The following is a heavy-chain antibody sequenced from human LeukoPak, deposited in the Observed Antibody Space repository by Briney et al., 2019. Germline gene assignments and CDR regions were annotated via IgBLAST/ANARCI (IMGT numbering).Heavy chain of an antibody. Sequence: GRSLRLSCAASGFTFSSYGMHWVRQAPGKGLEWVAVICYDGSNKYYADSVKGRFTISRDNSKNTLYLQMNSLRAEDTAVYYCARDPGWFGELYNYYYYGMDVWGQGTTVTVSS. CDR3: ARDPGWFGELYNYYYYGMDV. CDR1: GFTFSSYG. D-gene: IGHD3-10*01. J-gene: IGHJ6*02. CDR2: ICYDGSNK. V-gene: IGHV3-33*01.